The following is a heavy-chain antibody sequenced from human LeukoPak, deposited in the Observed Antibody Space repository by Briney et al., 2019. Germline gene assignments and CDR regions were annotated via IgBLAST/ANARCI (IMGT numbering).Heavy chain of an antibody. CDR1: GFTFASYS. D-gene: IGHD1-1*01. CDR3: ARVSGRLERQSDLDY. Sequence: GGSLRLSCAASGFTFASYSMNWVRQAPGKGMEWVSSISGDSTYVYNAGSVKGRFTISRDNAQASLYLQMISLRADDTAVYYCARVSGRLERQSDLDYWGQGTLVIVSS. V-gene: IGHV3-21*01. CDR2: ISGDSTYV. J-gene: IGHJ4*02.